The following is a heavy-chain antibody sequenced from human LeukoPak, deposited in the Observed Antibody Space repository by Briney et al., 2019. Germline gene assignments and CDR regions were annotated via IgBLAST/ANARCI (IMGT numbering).Heavy chain of an antibody. V-gene: IGHV4-39*07. CDR2: IFYSGST. Sequence: SETLSLTCTVSSGSISTINYYWGWVRQPPGKALEWIGNIFYSGSTYYSPSLKSRVTISVDTSKNQFSLKLSSVTAEDTAVYYCARLTKNDSGTYRFGKKKRGYMDVWGKGTTVTISS. CDR1: SGSISTINYY. D-gene: IGHD3-10*01. J-gene: IGHJ6*03. CDR3: ARLTKNDSGTYRFGKKKRGYMDV.